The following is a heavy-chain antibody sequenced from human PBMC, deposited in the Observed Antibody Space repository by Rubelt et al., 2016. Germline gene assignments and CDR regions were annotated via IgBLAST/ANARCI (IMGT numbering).Heavy chain of an antibody. V-gene: IGHV3-7*01. CDR2: INQAGSEE. Sequence: EVQLVESGGGLVQPGGSLRLSCAASGFTFSTFSTTWVRQAPGKGLEWVANINQAGSEEHYVGSVKGRFTISRDNTKNSLYLQMNNLSAEDTAVDYCVRDRAASYFDYWGQGTLVIVSS. J-gene: IGHJ4*02. CDR3: VRDRAASYFDY. CDR1: GFTFSTFS. D-gene: IGHD6-25*01.